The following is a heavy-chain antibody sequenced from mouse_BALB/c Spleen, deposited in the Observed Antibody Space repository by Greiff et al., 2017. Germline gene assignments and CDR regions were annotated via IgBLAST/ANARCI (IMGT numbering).Heavy chain of an antibody. CDR2: IYPGGGYT. Sequence: QVQLQQSGAELVRPGTSVKMSCKAAGYTFTNYWIGWVQQRPGHGLEWIGDIYPGGGYTNYNEKFKGKATLTADTSSSTAYMQLSSLTSEDSAIYYCARGDYYGSSYGAMDYWGQGTSVTVSS. D-gene: IGHD1-1*01. CDR3: ARGDYYGSSYGAMDY. J-gene: IGHJ4*01. V-gene: IGHV1-63*02. CDR1: GYTFTNYW.